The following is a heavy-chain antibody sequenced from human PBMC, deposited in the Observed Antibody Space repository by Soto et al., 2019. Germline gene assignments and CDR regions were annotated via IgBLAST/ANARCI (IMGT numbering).Heavy chain of an antibody. CDR3: ARPRSSVVIYFPFDY. J-gene: IGHJ4*02. D-gene: IGHD3-22*01. CDR1: GGTFSSYA. Sequence: QVQLVQSGAEVKKHGSSLKVSCKASGGTFSSYAISWVRQAPGQGLEWMGGIIPIFGTANYAQKFQGRVTITADESTSTAYMELSSLRSEDTAVYYCARPRSSVVIYFPFDYWGQGTLVTVSS. CDR2: IIPIFGTA. V-gene: IGHV1-69*01.